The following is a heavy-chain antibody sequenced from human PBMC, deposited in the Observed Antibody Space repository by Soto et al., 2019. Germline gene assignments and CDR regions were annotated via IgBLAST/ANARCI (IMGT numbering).Heavy chain of an antibody. CDR3: ARDRRTYYYDSRGPRVFDY. CDR2: ISAYNGNT. Sequence: GASVKVSCKASGYTFTSYGISWVRQAPGQGLEWMGWISAYNGNTNYPQKLQGRVTMTTDTYTSTAYMELRSLRSDDTAVYYCARDRRTYYYDSRGPRVFDYWGQGTLVTVS. CDR1: GYTFTSYG. V-gene: IGHV1-18*01. D-gene: IGHD3-22*01. J-gene: IGHJ4*02.